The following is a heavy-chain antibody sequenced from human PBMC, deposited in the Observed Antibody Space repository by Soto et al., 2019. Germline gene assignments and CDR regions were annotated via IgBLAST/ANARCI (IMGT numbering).Heavy chain of an antibody. D-gene: IGHD2-15*01. CDR2: IQSGGPT. CDR1: GFTVSSKY. Sequence: GGSLRLSCAASGFTVSSKYMRWVRQAPGKGLEWVSLIQSGGPTYYADSVKGRFTISRDTSENTLHLQMDSLRAEDTAVYYCARDVFLCEGGRCYGVPLDVGGKGTTVTVSS. V-gene: IGHV3-66*01. J-gene: IGHJ6*04. CDR3: ARDVFLCEGGRCYGVPLDV.